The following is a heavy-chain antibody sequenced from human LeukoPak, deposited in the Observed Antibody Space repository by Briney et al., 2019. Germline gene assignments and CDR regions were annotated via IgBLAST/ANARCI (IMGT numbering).Heavy chain of an antibody. CDR2: INPNSGGT. V-gene: IGHV1-2*02. D-gene: IGHD3-10*01. CDR3: ACDTMVRGVREAFDI. CDR1: GYTFTGYY. Sequence: GASVKVSCKASGYTFTGYYMRWVRQAPGQGLEWMGWINPNSGGTNYAQKFQGRVTMTRDTSISTAYMELSRLRSDDTAVYYCACDTMVRGVREAFDIWGQGTMVTVSS. J-gene: IGHJ3*02.